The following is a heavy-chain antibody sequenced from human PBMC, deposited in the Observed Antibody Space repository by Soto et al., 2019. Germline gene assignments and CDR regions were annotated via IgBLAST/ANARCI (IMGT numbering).Heavy chain of an antibody. Sequence: SETLSLTCAVYGGSFSGYYWSWIRQPPGKGLEWIGEINHSGSTNYNPSLKSRITISVDTSKNQFSLKLSSVTAADTAVYYCARGTDGGSYYSSNWFDPWGQGTLVTVSS. CDR2: INHSGST. CDR3: ARGTDGGSYYSSNWFDP. D-gene: IGHD1-26*01. CDR1: GGSFSGYY. V-gene: IGHV4-34*01. J-gene: IGHJ5*02.